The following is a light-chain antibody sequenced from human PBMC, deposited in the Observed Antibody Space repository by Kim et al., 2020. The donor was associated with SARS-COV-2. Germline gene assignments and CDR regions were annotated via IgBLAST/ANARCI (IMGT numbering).Light chain of an antibody. CDR1: SSDVGSYNL. CDR3: CSYTNSNTWV. Sequence: QSALTQPASVSGSPGQSITISCTGTSSDVGSYNLVSWYQQHPGKAPKLMIYEVNKRPSGVSNRFSGSKSGNTASLTISGLQAEDEADYYCCSYTNSNTWVFGGGTKLTVL. J-gene: IGLJ3*02. V-gene: IGLV2-23*02. CDR2: EVN.